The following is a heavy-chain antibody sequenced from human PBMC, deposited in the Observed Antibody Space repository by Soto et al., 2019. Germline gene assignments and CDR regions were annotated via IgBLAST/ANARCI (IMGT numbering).Heavy chain of an antibody. CDR1: GFTFSSYA. D-gene: IGHD2-15*01. Sequence: QVQLVESGGGVVQPGRSLRLSCAASGFTFSSYAMHWVRQAPGKGLEWVAVISYDGSNKYYADSVKGRFTISRDNSKNTLYLQMNSLRAEDTAVYYFARAQYCSGGSCYSPWFDPWGQGTLVTVSS. J-gene: IGHJ5*02. V-gene: IGHV3-30-3*01. CDR3: ARAQYCSGGSCYSPWFDP. CDR2: ISYDGSNK.